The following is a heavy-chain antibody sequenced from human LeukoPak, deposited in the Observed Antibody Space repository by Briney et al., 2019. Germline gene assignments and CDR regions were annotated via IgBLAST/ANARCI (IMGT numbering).Heavy chain of an antibody. CDR3: AKGRLVVAAHPGWYFDL. J-gene: IGHJ2*01. D-gene: IGHD2-15*01. Sequence: PGGSLRLSCAASGFTFSSYAMSWVRQAPAKGLEWVSAISGSGGSTYYADSVKGRFTISRDNSKNTLYLQMNSLRAEDTAVYYCAKGRLVVAAHPGWYFDLWGRGTLVTVSS. V-gene: IGHV3-23*01. CDR1: GFTFSSYA. CDR2: ISGSGGST.